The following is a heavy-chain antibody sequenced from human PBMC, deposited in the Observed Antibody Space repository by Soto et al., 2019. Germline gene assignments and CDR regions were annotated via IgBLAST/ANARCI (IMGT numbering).Heavy chain of an antibody. CDR3: ARRGCSSSWYYYYYYGMDV. V-gene: IGHV1-8*01. CDR1: GYTFTSYD. J-gene: IGHJ6*02. CDR2: TNPNSGNT. D-gene: IGHD6-13*01. Sequence: QVQLVQSGAEVKKPGASVKVSCKASGYTFTSYDINWVRQATGQGLEWMGWTNPNSGNTGYAQKFQGRVTMTRNTSISTAYMELSSLRSEDTAVYYCARRGCSSSWYYYYYYGMDVWGQGTTVTVSS.